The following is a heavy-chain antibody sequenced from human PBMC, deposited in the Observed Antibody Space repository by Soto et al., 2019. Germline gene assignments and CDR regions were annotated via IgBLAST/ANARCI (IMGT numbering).Heavy chain of an antibody. V-gene: IGHV4-31*03. CDR3: ARYCSGGSCYRDAFDI. Sequence: SETLSLTCTVSGGSISSGGYYWSWIRQHPGKGLEWIGYIYYSGSTYYNPSLKSRVTISVDTSKNQFSLKLSSVTAADTAVYYCARYCSGGSCYRDAFDIWGQGTMVTVSS. J-gene: IGHJ3*02. CDR1: GGSISSGGYY. CDR2: IYYSGST. D-gene: IGHD2-15*01.